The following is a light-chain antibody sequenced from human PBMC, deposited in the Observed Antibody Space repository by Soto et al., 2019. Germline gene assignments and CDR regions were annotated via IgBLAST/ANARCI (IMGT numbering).Light chain of an antibody. J-gene: IGKJ1*01. V-gene: IGKV3-15*01. CDR3: LQYHYWWT. CDR2: GAS. Sequence: EIVLTQSPGTLSLSPGERATLSCRASQSVSNNYLAWYQQKPGQVPRLLIYGASNRATGVSARFSGSGSGTEFTLTISSLQSEDFAVYYCLQYHYWWTFGQGTKVDIK. CDR1: QSVSNN.